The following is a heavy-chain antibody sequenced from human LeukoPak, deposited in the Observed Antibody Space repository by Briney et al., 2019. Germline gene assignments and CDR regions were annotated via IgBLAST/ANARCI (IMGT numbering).Heavy chain of an antibody. Sequence: SETLSLTCIVSGGSISSSSYYWGWIRQPPGKGLEWIGSIYYSGSTYYNPSLKSRVTISVDTSKNQFSLKLSSVTAADAAVYYCAGYDSSDYYYAGLFDYWGQGTLVTVSS. D-gene: IGHD3-22*01. V-gene: IGHV4-39*01. CDR3: AGYDSSDYYYAGLFDY. CDR2: IYYSGST. CDR1: GGSISSSSYY. J-gene: IGHJ4*02.